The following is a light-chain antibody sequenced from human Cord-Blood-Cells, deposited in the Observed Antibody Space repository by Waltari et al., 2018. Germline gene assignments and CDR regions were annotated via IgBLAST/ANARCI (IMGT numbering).Light chain of an antibody. Sequence: DLQLTQSPSSLSASVGDRVTITCRASQSVISYLNWYQQKPGKAPKLLIYAASSLQSGVPSRFSVSGSGTDFTLTISSLQPEDFATYYCQQSYSTWTFGQGTKVEIK. J-gene: IGKJ1*01. CDR1: QSVISY. V-gene: IGKV1-39*01. CDR2: AAS. CDR3: QQSYSTWT.